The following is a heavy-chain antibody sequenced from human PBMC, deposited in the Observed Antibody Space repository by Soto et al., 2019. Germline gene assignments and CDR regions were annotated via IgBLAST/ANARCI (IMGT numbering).Heavy chain of an antibody. CDR3: ARDPAPAKYYYGSGSSRNWFDP. J-gene: IGHJ5*02. V-gene: IGHV3-72*01. Sequence: PGGSLRLSCAASGFTFSDHYMDWVRQAPGKGLEWVGRIRNKANSYTTEYAASLKGRFTISRDDSKNSLYLQMNSLRAEDTAVYYCARDPAPAKYYYGSGSSRNWFDPWGQGTLVTVSS. D-gene: IGHD3-10*01. CDR1: GFTFSDHY. CDR2: IRNKANSYTT.